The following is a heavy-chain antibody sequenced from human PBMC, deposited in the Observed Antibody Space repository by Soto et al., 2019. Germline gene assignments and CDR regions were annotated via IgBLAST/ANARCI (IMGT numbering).Heavy chain of an antibody. Sequence: SETLSLTCTVSGGSISSYYWSWIRQPPGKGLEWIGYIYYSGSTNYNPSLKSRVTISVDTSKNQFSLKLSSVTAADTAVYYCARTTHSPSDFEYWGQGTLVTVSS. CDR3: ARTTHSPSDFEY. V-gene: IGHV4-59*01. D-gene: IGHD1-1*01. CDR1: GGSISSYY. CDR2: IYYSGST. J-gene: IGHJ4*02.